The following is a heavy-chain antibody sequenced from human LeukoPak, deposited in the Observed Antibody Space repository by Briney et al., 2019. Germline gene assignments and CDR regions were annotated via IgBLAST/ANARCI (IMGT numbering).Heavy chain of an antibody. D-gene: IGHD5-12*01. CDR2: ISISSSYI. V-gene: IGHV3-21*01. CDR1: GFTFSRYS. J-gene: IGHJ3*02. Sequence: GGSLRLSCAASGFTFSRYSMNWVRQAPGKGLEWVSSISISSSYIYYADSVKGRFTMSRDNAKNSLYLQVNSLRAEDTAVYYCARGRYEGGAFDIWGQGTMVTVSS. CDR3: ARGRYEGGAFDI.